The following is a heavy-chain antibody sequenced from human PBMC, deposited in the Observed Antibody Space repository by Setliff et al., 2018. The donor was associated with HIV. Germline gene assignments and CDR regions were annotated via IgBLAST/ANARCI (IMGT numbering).Heavy chain of an antibody. V-gene: IGHV4-59*01. CDR3: ARGGTSSNWFGP. CDR2: MYYSGNT. CDR1: GVSISNYY. Sequence: SETLSLTCTVSGVSISNYYWSWIRQPPGKGLEWIGYMYYSGNTNYNPSLKSRATISLDTSKNQFSLKLTSVTAADTAVYYCARGGTSSNWFGPWGQGTLVTVSS. D-gene: IGHD2-2*01. J-gene: IGHJ5*02.